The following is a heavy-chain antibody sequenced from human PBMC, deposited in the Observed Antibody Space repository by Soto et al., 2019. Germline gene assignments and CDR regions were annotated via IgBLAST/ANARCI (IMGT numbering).Heavy chain of an antibody. J-gene: IGHJ6*02. CDR2: ISYDGSNK. CDR3: AKAVAKPPYYYYGMDV. V-gene: IGHV3-30*18. D-gene: IGHD2-15*01. CDR1: GFTFISYG. Sequence: LRLSFAASGFTFISYGMHWVRQAPGKGLEWVAVISYDGSNKYYADSVKGRFTISRDNSKNTLYLQMNSLRAEDTAVYYCAKAVAKPPYYYYGMDVWGQGTTVTVSS.